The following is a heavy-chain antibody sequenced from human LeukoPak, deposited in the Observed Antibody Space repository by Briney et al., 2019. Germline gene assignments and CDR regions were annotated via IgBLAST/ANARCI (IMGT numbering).Heavy chain of an antibody. D-gene: IGHD4-11*01. Sequence: SVKVSCKASGGTFSSYAISWVRQAPGQGLEWMGGIIPIFGTANYAQKFQGRVTITADESTSTAHMELSSLRSEDTAVYYCARKDDYSNYRRYYYYYYYMDVWGKGTTVTVSS. CDR1: GGTFSSYA. CDR3: ARKDDYSNYRRYYYYYYYMDV. V-gene: IGHV1-69*01. CDR2: IIPIFGTA. J-gene: IGHJ6*03.